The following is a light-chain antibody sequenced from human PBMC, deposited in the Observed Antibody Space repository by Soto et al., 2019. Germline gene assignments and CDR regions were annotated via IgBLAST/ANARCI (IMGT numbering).Light chain of an antibody. Sequence: QSVLTQPPSASGSPGQSVTISCTGTSSDVGGYDFVSWYQQHPGKAPKLVIYAVPRRPSGVPDRFSGSKSGNAASLTVSGLQAEDEAVYYCIAYAGSTIFGGGTQLTVL. CDR1: SSDVGGYDF. CDR2: AVP. J-gene: IGLJ2*01. V-gene: IGLV2-8*01. CDR3: IAYAGSTI.